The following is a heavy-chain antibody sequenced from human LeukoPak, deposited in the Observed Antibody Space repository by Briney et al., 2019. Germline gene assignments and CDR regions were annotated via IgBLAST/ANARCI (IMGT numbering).Heavy chain of an antibody. CDR1: GFTFSSYE. J-gene: IGHJ4*02. V-gene: IGHV3-48*03. CDR2: ISSSGSTI. Sequence: GGSLRLSCAASGFTFSSYEMNWVRQAPGKGLEWVSYISSSGSTIYYADSVKGRFTISRDNAKNSLYLQMNSLRAEDTAVYYCAREGVAAAGLYWGQGTLVTVSS. CDR3: AREGVAAAGLY. D-gene: IGHD6-13*01.